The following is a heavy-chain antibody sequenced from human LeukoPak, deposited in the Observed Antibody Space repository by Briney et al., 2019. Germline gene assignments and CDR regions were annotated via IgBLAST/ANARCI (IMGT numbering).Heavy chain of an antibody. J-gene: IGHJ5*02. CDR3: ARESALVVGRQNWLDP. CDR1: GYTFTSYG. V-gene: IGHV1-18*01. Sequence: ASVKVSCKASGYTFTSYGISWVRQAPGQGLEWMGWISAYNGNTNYAQKLQGRVTMTTDTSASTAYMELSSLRSEDTAVYYCARESALVVGRQNWLDPWGQGTLVTVSS. D-gene: IGHD2-15*01. CDR2: ISAYNGNT.